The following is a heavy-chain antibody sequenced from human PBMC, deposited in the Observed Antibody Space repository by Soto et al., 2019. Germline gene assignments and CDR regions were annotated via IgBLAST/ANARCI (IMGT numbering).Heavy chain of an antibody. CDR1: GGTFSSYA. V-gene: IGHV1-69*13. CDR2: IIPIFGTA. J-gene: IGHJ4*02. Sequence: GASVKVSCKASGGTFSSYAISWVRQAPGQGLEWMGGIIPIFGTANYAQKFQGRVTITADESTSTAYMELSSLRSEDTAVYYCARESVDIAAADPHHWGQGTLVTVSS. CDR3: ARESVDIAAADPHH. D-gene: IGHD6-13*01.